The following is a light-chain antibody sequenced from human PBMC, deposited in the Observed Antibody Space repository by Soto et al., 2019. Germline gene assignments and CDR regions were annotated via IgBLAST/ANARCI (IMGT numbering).Light chain of an antibody. CDR2: KAS. Sequence: DIQMTPSPSPLSASVGDRVTITCMASQSISSWLAWYQQKPGKAPKLLIYKASSLESGVPSRFSGSGSGTEFTLTISSLQPEDFATYYCLQDYNYPWTFGQGTKVDIK. V-gene: IGKV1-5*03. CDR3: LQDYNYPWT. J-gene: IGKJ1*01. CDR1: QSISSW.